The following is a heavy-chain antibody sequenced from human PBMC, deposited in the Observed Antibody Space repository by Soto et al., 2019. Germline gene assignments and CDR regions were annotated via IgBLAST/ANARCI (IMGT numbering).Heavy chain of an antibody. CDR3: ARDLKEYCSDGKCNWFDP. V-gene: IGHV4-59*01. Sequence: SETLSLTCTVSGASITTYYWSWIRQPPGKGLEWIDYISYSGSTDYNPSLKSRVTISFDASKNQISLQVRSATAADAAVYYCARDLKEYCSDGKCNWFDPWGQGTRVTVSS. CDR2: ISYSGST. CDR1: GASITTYY. D-gene: IGHD2-15*01. J-gene: IGHJ5*02.